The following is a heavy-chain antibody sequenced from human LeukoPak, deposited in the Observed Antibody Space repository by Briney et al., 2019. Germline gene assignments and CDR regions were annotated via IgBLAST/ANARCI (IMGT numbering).Heavy chain of an antibody. CDR3: AKALGGIYGSGSPLDY. V-gene: IGHV3-53*01. CDR2: IHSGGTT. D-gene: IGHD3-10*01. Sequence: GGSLRLSCVASGFTVSSSYMSWVRQPPGRGLEWVSVIHSGGTTYYAGSVKGRFTISRDYSRNTVYLEMNNLRAEDTALYYCAKALGGIYGSGSPLDYWGQGTLVTVSS. J-gene: IGHJ4*02. CDR1: GFTVSSSY.